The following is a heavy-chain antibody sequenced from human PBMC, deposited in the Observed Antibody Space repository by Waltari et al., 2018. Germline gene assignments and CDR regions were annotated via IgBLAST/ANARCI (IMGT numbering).Heavy chain of an antibody. V-gene: IGHV3-49*03. Sequence: DVQLAESGGGLVQPGRSLTLSCTTSGFTFGDYALSWLRPAPGEGVEWVGFIRSKTYGGTTEYGASVKGRFSISRDDSKSIAYLQMNSLKTEDTAIYYCTRVSGYTYGPDFDYWGQGTLVTVSS. CDR2: IRSKTYGGTT. CDR1: GFTFGDYA. J-gene: IGHJ4*02. CDR3: TRVSGYTYGPDFDY. D-gene: IGHD5-18*01.